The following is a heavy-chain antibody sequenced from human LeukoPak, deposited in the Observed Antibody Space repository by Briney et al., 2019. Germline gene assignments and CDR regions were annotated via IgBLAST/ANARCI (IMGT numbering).Heavy chain of an antibody. CDR3: ARGYGDYNIYFDY. CDR1: GGPFSRYY. V-gene: IGHV4-4*07. J-gene: IGHJ4*01. D-gene: IGHD4-17*01. Sequence: PSETLSLTCSVSGGPFSRYYWSWIRQPPGKELEWVGRVYTNGITNYNPSFKGRITISVDESKNQFSLILNSVTAADTAVYYCARGYGDYNIYFDYWGHGTLVTVAS. CDR2: VYTNGIT.